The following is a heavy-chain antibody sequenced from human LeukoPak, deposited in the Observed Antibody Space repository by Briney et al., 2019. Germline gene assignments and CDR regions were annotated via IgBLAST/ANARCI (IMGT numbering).Heavy chain of an antibody. D-gene: IGHD5-24*01. J-gene: IGHJ4*02. Sequence: AGGSQRLFCVASGFTFSDYGMHCARQSPGRGREWVAVIRFAESTKYYADSVKGRFTISRDNSKNTLYLQMNSLRVEDTAVTYCARDFGGDGYNSWGQGTLVTVSS. V-gene: IGHV3-33*01. CDR1: GFTFSDYG. CDR3: ARDFGGDGYNS. CDR2: IRFAESTK.